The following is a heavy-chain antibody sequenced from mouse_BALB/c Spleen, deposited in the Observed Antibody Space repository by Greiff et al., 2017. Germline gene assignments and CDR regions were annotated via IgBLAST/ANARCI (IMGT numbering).Heavy chain of an antibody. V-gene: IGHV2-9-2*01. Sequence: QVQLQQSGPGLVAPSQSLSITCTVSGFSLTSYDISWIRQPPGKGLEWLGVIWTGGGTNYNSAFMSRLSISKDNSKSQVFLKMNSLQTDDTAIYYCVRDRTTVVRDYAMDYWGQGTSVTVSS. J-gene: IGHJ4*01. D-gene: IGHD1-1*01. CDR1: GFSLTSYD. CDR2: IWTGGGT. CDR3: VRDRTTVVRDYAMDY.